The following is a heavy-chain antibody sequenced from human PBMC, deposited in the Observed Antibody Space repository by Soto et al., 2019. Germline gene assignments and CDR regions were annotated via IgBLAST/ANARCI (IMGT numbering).Heavy chain of an antibody. CDR2: IWHDGNNK. CDR3: ARLYYDYV. Sequence: VGSLRVSFAASGFTFSNYGMHWVRQAPGKGLEWVAIIWHDGNNKYYADSVRGRFIISRDNSKNRLYLQMNSLREEDPAVYYCARLYYDYVWRQGTTVTVS. J-gene: IGHJ6*02. V-gene: IGHV3-33*01. D-gene: IGHD3-3*01. CDR1: GFTFSNYG.